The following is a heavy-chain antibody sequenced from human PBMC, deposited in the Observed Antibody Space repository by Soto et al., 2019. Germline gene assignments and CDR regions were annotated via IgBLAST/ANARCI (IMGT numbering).Heavy chain of an antibody. CDR1: GGSVDSGRFH. D-gene: IGHD6-19*01. CDR3: ARSGSGSGWL. V-gene: IGHV4-61*03. J-gene: IGHJ4*02. Sequence: PSETLSLTCTVSGGSVDSGRFHWSWIRQPPGKGLEWIGYISYSGSTKYNPSLRSRGTISVDTSKNHFFLMLTSVTAADTAMYYCARSGSGSGWLGGQGTLVTVSS. CDR2: ISYSGST.